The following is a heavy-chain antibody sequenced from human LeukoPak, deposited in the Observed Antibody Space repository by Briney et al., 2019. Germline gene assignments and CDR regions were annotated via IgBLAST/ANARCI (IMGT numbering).Heavy chain of an antibody. CDR1: GGTFSSYA. CDR3: ASVTDSSSWYDY. J-gene: IGHJ4*02. Sequence: ASVKVSCKASGGTFSSYAISWVRQAPGQGLEWMGRIIPILGIANYAQKFQGRVTITADKSTSTAYMELSSLRSEDTAVYYCASVTDSSSWYDYWGQGILVTVSS. CDR2: IIPILGIA. V-gene: IGHV1-69*04. D-gene: IGHD6-13*01.